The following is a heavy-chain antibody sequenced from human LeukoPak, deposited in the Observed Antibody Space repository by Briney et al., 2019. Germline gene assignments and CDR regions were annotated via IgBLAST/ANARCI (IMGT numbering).Heavy chain of an antibody. D-gene: IGHD6-13*01. Sequence: SETLSLTCAVSGGSISSSSYYWGWIRQPPGKGLESIGSIYYSGSTYYNPSLKSRVTISVDTSKNQFSLKLSSVTAADTAVYYCARLGIAAAAYYFDYWGQGTLVTVTS. J-gene: IGHJ4*02. CDR3: ARLGIAAAAYYFDY. V-gene: IGHV4-39*01. CDR1: GGSISSSSYY. CDR2: IYYSGST.